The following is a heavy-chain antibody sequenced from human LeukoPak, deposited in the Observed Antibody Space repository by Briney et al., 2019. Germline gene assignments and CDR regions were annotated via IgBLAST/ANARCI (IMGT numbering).Heavy chain of an antibody. V-gene: IGHV4-34*01. CDR3: ARVSRGNYAIHYYYYYYMDV. Sequence: KPSETLSLTCAAYGGSFSGYYWSWIRQPPGKGLEWIGEINNSGSTNYKPSLKSRVTISVDTSKNQFSLKLSSVTAADTAVYYCARVSRGNYAIHYYYYYYMDVWGKGTTVTVSS. J-gene: IGHJ6*03. CDR2: INNSGST. D-gene: IGHD1-7*01. CDR1: GGSFSGYY.